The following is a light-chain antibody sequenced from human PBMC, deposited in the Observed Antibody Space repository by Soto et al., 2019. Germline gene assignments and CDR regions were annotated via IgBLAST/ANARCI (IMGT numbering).Light chain of an antibody. CDR2: AAS. CDR3: QQYYSYPPR. Sequence: AIRMTQSPSSLSASTGDRVTITCRASQGISSYLAWYQQKPGKAPKLLIYAASTLQSGVPSRLSGSGSGTDFTLTISCLQSEDFATYYCQQYYSYPPRFGGGTKVEIK. CDR1: QGISSY. V-gene: IGKV1-8*01. J-gene: IGKJ4*01.